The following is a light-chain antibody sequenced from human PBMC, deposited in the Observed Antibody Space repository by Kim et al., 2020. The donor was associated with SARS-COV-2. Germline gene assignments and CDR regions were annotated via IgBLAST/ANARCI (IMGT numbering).Light chain of an antibody. CDR2: RNN. J-gene: IGLJ3*02. V-gene: IGLV1-47*01. CDR3: AAWDDSLSAWV. Sequence: GQRVTISCSGGSSTIGTNYVYWFQQLPGTAPKLLIYRNNKRPSGVPDRFSGAKSGTSASLAVSGLRSEDEADYYCAAWDDSLSAWVFGGGTKLTVL. CDR1: SSTIGTNY.